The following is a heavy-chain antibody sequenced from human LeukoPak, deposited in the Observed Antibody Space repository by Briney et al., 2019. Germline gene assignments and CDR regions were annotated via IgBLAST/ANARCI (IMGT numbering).Heavy chain of an antibody. D-gene: IGHD3-22*01. J-gene: IGHJ4*02. V-gene: IGHV4-34*01. Sequence: SETLSLTCAVYGGSFSGYYWSWIRQPPGKGLEWIGEINHSGSTNYNPSLKSRVTISVDTSKNQFSLKLSSVTAADTAVYYCARAPRRRYYYDSSGYYEFDYWGQGTLVTVSS. CDR1: GGSFSGYY. CDR3: ARAPRRRYYYDSSGYYEFDY. CDR2: INHSGST.